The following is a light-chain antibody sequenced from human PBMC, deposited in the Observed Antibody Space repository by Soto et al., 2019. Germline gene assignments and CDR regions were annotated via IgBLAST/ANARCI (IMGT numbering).Light chain of an antibody. V-gene: IGKV3-11*01. CDR3: QQRSHWTLT. Sequence: GFTQPPPLVSASPGARATLSCRASQSISRSLDWYHQKTGPAPRLLIYDASNRATGIPARFSVIVYGTDGTLNLRRLETEDGAVDEGQQRSHWTLTFFGGTKVEI. CDR1: QSISRS. J-gene: IGKJ4*01. CDR2: DAS.